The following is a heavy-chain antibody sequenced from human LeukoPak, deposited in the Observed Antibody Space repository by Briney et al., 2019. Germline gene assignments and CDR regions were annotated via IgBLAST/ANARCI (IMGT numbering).Heavy chain of an antibody. Sequence: GGSLRLSCEASGFTFDAYAMHWVRQAPGKGLEWVSLINKDGSATYYADSVKGRFTISRDNSKNSLYLQMNSLKSEDTALYYCATWAFYHSLDVWGQGTTVTVSS. CDR1: GFTFDAYA. CDR3: ATWAFYHSLDV. D-gene: IGHD1-26*01. CDR2: INKDGSAT. V-gene: IGHV3-43*02. J-gene: IGHJ6*02.